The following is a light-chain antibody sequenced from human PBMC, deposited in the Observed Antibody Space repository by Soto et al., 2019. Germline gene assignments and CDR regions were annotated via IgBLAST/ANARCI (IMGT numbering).Light chain of an antibody. CDR2: RND. V-gene: IGLV1-47*01. J-gene: IGLJ2*01. CDR3: AAWDDSLSRSV. Sequence: QSVLTQPPSASGTPGQRVTISCSGSSSNIGNYYVYWYQQLPGKAPKLLIYRNDRRPSGVPDRFSGSKSGTSASLGISGLRPEDEADYYCAAWDDSLSRSVFGGGTKVTVL. CDR1: SSNIGNYY.